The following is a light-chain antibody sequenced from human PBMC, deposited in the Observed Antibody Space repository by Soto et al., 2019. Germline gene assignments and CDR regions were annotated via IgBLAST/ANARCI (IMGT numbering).Light chain of an antibody. CDR2: GNN. Sequence: QSVLTQPPSVSGAPGQRVIISCTGSRSNIAAGYVVHWYRRLPGTAPKLLIYGNNNRPSGVPDRFSGSKSGTSASLAIAGLQAEDEADYSCQSYDSSLSIWVFGGGTKLTVL. V-gene: IGLV1-40*01. CDR1: RSNIAAGYV. CDR3: QSYDSSLSIWV. J-gene: IGLJ3*02.